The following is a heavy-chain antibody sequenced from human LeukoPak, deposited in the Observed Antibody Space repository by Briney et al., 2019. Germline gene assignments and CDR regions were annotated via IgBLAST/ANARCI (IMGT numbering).Heavy chain of an antibody. D-gene: IGHD3-3*01. CDR2: FDPEDGET. J-gene: IGHJ4*02. V-gene: IGHV1-24*01. CDR1: GYTLTELS. CDR3: AGGRITIFGVVQRRRLQRQPFDY. Sequence: GASVKVSCKVSGYTLTELSMHWVRQAPGKGLEWMGGFDPEDGETIYAQKFQGRVTITADKSTSTAYMELSGLRSEDTAVYYCAGGRITIFGVVQRRRLQRQPFDYWGQGTLVTVSS.